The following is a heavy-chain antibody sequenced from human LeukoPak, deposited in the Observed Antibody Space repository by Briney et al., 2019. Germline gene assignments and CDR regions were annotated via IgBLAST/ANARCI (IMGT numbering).Heavy chain of an antibody. J-gene: IGHJ4*02. V-gene: IGHV4-61*02. CDR3: ARGRLEAGTFDY. D-gene: IGHD1-7*01. Sequence: PSETLSLTCTVSGGSISSGSYYWSWIRQPAGKGLEWIGRIYTSGSTNYNPSLKSRVTISVDTSKNQFSLKLSSVTAADTAVYYCARGRLEAGTFDYWGQGTLVTVSS. CDR2: IYTSGST. CDR1: GGSISSGSYY.